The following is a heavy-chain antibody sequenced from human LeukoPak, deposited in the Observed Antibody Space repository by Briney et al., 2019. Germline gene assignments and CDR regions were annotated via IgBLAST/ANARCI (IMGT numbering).Heavy chain of an antibody. CDR3: AKSQVTTSWYMDV. J-gene: IGHJ6*03. Sequence: PGGSLRLSCAASGFTFSDYGMSWVRQAPGKGLEWVSTFSGRGGSTYYADSVKGRFTISRDNSKNTLYLQMNSLRAEDTAVYYCAKSQVTTSWYMDVWGKGTTVTISS. V-gene: IGHV3-23*01. D-gene: IGHD4-17*01. CDR2: FSGRGGST. CDR1: GFTFSDYG.